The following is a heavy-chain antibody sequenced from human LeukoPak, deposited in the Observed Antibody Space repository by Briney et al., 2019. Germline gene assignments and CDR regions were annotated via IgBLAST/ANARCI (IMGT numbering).Heavy chain of an antibody. D-gene: IGHD6-19*01. J-gene: IGHJ4*02. CDR3: ARSSGWYDY. CDR2: INSDGSST. V-gene: IGHV3-74*01. Sequence: GGSLRLSCAASGFPFTTYWMPWVRQAPGKGLVWVAGINSDGSSTTYADSVKGRFTISRDNAKNPLYLQMNSLRAEDTAVYYCARSSGWYDYWGQGTLVTVSS. CDR1: GFPFTTYW.